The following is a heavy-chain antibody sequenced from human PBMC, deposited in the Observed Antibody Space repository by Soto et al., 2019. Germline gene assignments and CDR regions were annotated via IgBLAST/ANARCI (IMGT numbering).Heavy chain of an antibody. V-gene: IGHV3-23*01. CDR1: GFTFSSYA. CDR2: ISGSGGST. Sequence: EVQLLESGGGLVQPGGSLRLSCAASGFTFSSYAMSWVRQAPGKGLEWVSAISGSGGSTYYADSVKGRFTISRDNSKNTLYLQMNSLRAEDTAVYYCAKPGGLRFLEWLRYTRANNWFDPWGQGTLVTVSS. CDR3: AKPGGLRFLEWLRYTRANNWFDP. J-gene: IGHJ5*02. D-gene: IGHD3-3*01.